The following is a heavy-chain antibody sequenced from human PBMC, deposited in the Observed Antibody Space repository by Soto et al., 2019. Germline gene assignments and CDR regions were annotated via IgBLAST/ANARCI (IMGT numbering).Heavy chain of an antibody. D-gene: IGHD3-22*01. CDR1: GYTFTRYY. J-gene: IGHJ4*02. CDR3: ARRIHFYYDSSGFWFDY. V-gene: IGHV1-46*01. CDR2: NNPSGGST. Sequence: ASVKVSCKASGYTFTRYYMPWVRQAPGQRLEWMGINNPSGGSTSYAQKFQGRVTMTRDTSTSTVPMGLRSLRSEDTALYYCARRIHFYYDSSGFWFDYWGQGTLVTVSS.